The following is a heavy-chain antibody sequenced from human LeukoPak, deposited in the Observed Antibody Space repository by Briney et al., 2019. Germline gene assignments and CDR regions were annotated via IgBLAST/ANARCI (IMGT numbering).Heavy chain of an antibody. CDR2: INTDGSTI. D-gene: IGHD2-2*01. V-gene: IGHV3-74*01. CDR1: GFTFSSYS. Sequence: PGGSLRLSCAPSGFTFSSYSMHWVRQAPGKGLVWVSRINTDGSTITYADSVKGRFTISRDNAKNTLYLQMNSLRGEDTAVYFCARERKSSTSMDYWGQGTLVTVSS. CDR3: ARERKSSTSMDY. J-gene: IGHJ4*02.